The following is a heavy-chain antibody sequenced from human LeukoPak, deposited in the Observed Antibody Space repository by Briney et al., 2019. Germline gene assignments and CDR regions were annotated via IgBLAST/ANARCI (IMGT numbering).Heavy chain of an antibody. V-gene: IGHV3-48*04. CDR3: ARDVAYGDYIDF. Sequence: GGSLRLSCAGSGYMFNQVWMCWVREAPGKGLGWLSYISSGGVTIFYADSVKGRFTISRDNTKRAIYIYISNLRAADTGVYFCARDVAYGDYIDFWGQGTLVAVSS. CDR1: GYMFNQVW. D-gene: IGHD4/OR15-4a*01. J-gene: IGHJ4*02. CDR2: ISSGGVTI.